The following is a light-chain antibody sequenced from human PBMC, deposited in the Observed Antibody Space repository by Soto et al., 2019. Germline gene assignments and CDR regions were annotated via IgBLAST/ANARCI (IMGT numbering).Light chain of an antibody. CDR2: KAS. Sequence: DIPMTQSPSILSASVGDRVTITCRASQTVNSWLAWYQQKPGKAPKVLIYKASSLETGVPSRFSGSGSGTEFTLTISSLQPDDFATYYCLQYNASPHSFGQGTNLEIK. J-gene: IGKJ2*03. CDR3: LQYNASPHS. CDR1: QTVNSW. V-gene: IGKV1-5*03.